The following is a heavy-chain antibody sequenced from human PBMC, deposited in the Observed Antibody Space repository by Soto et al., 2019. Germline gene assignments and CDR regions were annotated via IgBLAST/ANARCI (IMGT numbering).Heavy chain of an antibody. J-gene: IGHJ4*02. CDR3: ARGRYGDY. D-gene: IGHD1-1*01. V-gene: IGHV1-18*01. CDR2: ISAHNGNT. CDR1: GYAFTTYG. Sequence: QVHLVQSGAEVKKPGASVKVSCKGSGYAFTTYGITWVRQAPGQGLEWMGWISAHNGNTNYAQKLQGRVTLTRDTSTSTAYMELRSLRSDDTAVYYCARGRYGDYWGEGALVTVSS.